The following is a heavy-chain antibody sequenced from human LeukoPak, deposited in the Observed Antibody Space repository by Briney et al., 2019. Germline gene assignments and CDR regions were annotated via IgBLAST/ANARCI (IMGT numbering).Heavy chain of an antibody. CDR1: GFTFSSYA. J-gene: IGHJ4*02. D-gene: IGHD3-9*01. CDR2: ISSNGGST. CDR3: ARDLNDILTGYGDY. V-gene: IGHV3-64*01. Sequence: PGGSLRLSCAASGFTFSSYAMHWVRQAPGKGLEYASAISSNGGSTYYANSVKGRFTISRDNSKNTLYLQMGSLRAEDMAVYYCARDLNDILTGYGDYWGQGTLVTVSS.